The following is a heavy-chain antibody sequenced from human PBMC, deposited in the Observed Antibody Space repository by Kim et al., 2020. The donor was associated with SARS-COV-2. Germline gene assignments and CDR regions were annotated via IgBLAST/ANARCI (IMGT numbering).Heavy chain of an antibody. V-gene: IGHV3-23*01. CDR2: ISGSGGST. D-gene: IGHD3-9*01. Sequence: GGSLRLSCAASGFTFSSYAMSWVRQAPGKGLEWVSAISGSGGSTYYADSVKGRFTISRDNSKNTLYLQMNSLRAEDTAVYYCAKDRYYDILTGYYNYYYYYGMDVGSQGTTVTVSS. CDR1: GFTFSSYA. CDR3: AKDRYYDILTGYYNYYYYYGMDV. J-gene: IGHJ6*02.